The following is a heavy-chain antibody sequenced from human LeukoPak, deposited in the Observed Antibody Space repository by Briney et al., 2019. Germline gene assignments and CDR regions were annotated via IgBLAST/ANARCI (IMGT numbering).Heavy chain of an antibody. CDR3: ARAHSSSWVLVFNY. V-gene: IGHV1-2*02. Sequence: GASVKVSCKASGYTFTGYYMHWVRQAPGQGLEWMGWINPNSGGTNYAQKFQGRVTMTRDTSISTAYMELSSLRSEDTAVYYCARAHSSSWVLVFNYWGQGTLVTVSS. CDR2: INPNSGGT. D-gene: IGHD6-13*01. CDR1: GYTFTGYY. J-gene: IGHJ4*02.